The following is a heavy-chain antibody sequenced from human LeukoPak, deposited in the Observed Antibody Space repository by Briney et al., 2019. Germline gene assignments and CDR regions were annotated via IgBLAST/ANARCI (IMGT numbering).Heavy chain of an antibody. D-gene: IGHD2-8*02. CDR3: ARSYCSVNSCYQSFGY. CDR1: GFSFSTHA. J-gene: IGHJ4*02. Sequence: PGGSLRLSWAGSGFSFSTHAIHWVRQAPGMGLEYVSTINSNGATKYYADSVKGRFTISRDNYQNTVYLQMDSLRVEDMAIYYCARSYCSVNSCYQSFGYWGPGTLVSVSS. V-gene: IGHV3-64*02. CDR2: INSNGATK.